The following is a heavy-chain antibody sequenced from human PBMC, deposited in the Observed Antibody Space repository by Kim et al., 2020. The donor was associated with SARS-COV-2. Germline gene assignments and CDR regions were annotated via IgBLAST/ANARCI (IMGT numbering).Heavy chain of an antibody. CDR3: AREEVVVSFPGGYYFDY. D-gene: IGHD3-22*01. J-gene: IGHJ4*02. V-gene: IGHV3-23*01. Sequence: EKGPFTLARDNSKNTLYLQMNSLRAGDTAVYYCAREEVVVSFPGGYYFDYWGQGTLVTVSS.